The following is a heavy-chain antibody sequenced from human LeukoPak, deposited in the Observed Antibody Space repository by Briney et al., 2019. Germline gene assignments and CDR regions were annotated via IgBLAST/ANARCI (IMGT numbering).Heavy chain of an antibody. Sequence: PSETLSLTCAVFGGSFSGYYWSWIRQPPGKGLEWIGEINHSGSINYNSSLKCRVTISVDTSKNQFSLNLSSVTAADTAVYYCARRMGRRFGERYYYYHYMDVWGKGTTVTISS. J-gene: IGHJ6*03. CDR3: ARRMGRRFGERYYYYHYMDV. CDR2: INHSGSI. D-gene: IGHD3-10*01. CDR1: GGSFSGYY. V-gene: IGHV4-34*01.